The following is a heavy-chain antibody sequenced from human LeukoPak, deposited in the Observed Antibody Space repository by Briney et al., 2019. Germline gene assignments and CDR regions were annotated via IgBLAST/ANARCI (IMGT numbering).Heavy chain of an antibody. V-gene: IGHV3-23*01. CDR1: GFTFSNYV. D-gene: IGHD4-17*01. CDR3: AKKGQSDDYGKPD. CDR2: ITGSGGST. Sequence: GGSLRLSCAASGFTFSNYVMNWVRQAPGKGLECVSTITGSGGSTYHADSVKGRFTISRDNSKNTLYLQMNSLRAEDTAVYYCAKKGQSDDYGKPDWGQGTLVTVSS. J-gene: IGHJ4*02.